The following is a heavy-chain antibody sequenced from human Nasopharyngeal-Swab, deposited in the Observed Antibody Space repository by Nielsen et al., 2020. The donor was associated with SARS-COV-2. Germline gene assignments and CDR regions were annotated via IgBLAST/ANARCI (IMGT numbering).Heavy chain of an antibody. CDR2: ISYDGSNK. CDR1: GLTFSSYG. Sequence: GESLKISCAASGLTFSSYGMHWVRQAPGKGLEWVAVISYDGSNKYYADSVKGRFTISRDNSKNTLYLQMNSLRAEDTAVYYCARDLGGYSYGDYWGQGTLVTVSS. D-gene: IGHD5-18*01. V-gene: IGHV3-30*03. J-gene: IGHJ4*02. CDR3: ARDLGGYSYGDY.